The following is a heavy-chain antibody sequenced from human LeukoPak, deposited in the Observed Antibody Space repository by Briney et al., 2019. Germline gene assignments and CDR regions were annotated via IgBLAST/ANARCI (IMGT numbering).Heavy chain of an antibody. J-gene: IGHJ5*02. CDR3: SRITYDFWSGYYMPDDP. CDR2: ISIYNGNT. D-gene: IGHD3-3*01. V-gene: IGHV1-18*01. Sequence: ASVKVSCKASGYTFTNYGISWVRQAPGQGLEWVGWISIYNGNTDYAQKLRGRVTMTTDTSTSTAYMELRSLRSDDTAVYYCSRITYDFWSGYYMPDDPWGQGTLVTVSS. CDR1: GYTFTNYG.